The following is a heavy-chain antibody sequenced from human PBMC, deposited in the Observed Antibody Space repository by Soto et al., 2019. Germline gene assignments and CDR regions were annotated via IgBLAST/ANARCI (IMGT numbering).Heavy chain of an antibody. Sequence: GWSLRLSCAASGFTFSNYGMSWVRQAPGKGLEWVSFISSSSSSIYYADSMKGRFTISRDNAKNSLYLQMNSLRVEDTAVYYCARDLGYSYSYGMDVWGQGTTVTVSS. CDR2: ISSSSSSI. CDR3: ARDLGYSYSYGMDV. J-gene: IGHJ6*02. CDR1: GFTFSNYG. D-gene: IGHD5-18*01. V-gene: IGHV3-21*01.